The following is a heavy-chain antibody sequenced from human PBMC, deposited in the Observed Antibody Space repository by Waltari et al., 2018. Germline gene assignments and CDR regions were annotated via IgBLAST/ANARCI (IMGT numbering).Heavy chain of an antibody. Sequence: QVQLVQSGAEVKKPGSSVKVSCKASGGTFSSYAISWVRQAPGQGLEWMGGFIPILGTATYAQKYEGTVTITTDESTSTAYMELSSLRSEDTAVYYCARGDYDILTGYSLGAFDIWGQGTMVTVSS. CDR1: GGTFSSYA. CDR3: ARGDYDILTGYSLGAFDI. V-gene: IGHV1-69*05. J-gene: IGHJ3*02. CDR2: FIPILGTA. D-gene: IGHD3-9*01.